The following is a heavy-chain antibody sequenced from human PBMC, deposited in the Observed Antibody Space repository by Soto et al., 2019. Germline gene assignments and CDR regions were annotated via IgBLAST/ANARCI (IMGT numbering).Heavy chain of an antibody. CDR2: INHRGTT. CDR3: ARGYPRSILSTSLTTSYWFDS. CDR1: GESLRGYY. Sequence: QVQLQQWGTGLLKPSETLSLHCAVYGESLRGYYWSWIRQTPAMGLEWIGEINHRGTTNHDSSLKSRAFSSIGTYKNQVSLRLKYVTAADTAVYYCARGYPRSILSTSLTTSYWFDSWGQGTLVTVSS. V-gene: IGHV4-34*04. D-gene: IGHD2-21*01. J-gene: IGHJ5*01.